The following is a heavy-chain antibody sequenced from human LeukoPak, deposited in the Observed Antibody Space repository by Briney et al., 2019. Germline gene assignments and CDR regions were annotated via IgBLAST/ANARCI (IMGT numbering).Heavy chain of an antibody. CDR2: ISSSSSYI. V-gene: IGHV3-21*01. CDR1: GFTFSSYS. CDR3: ARSVAGTPQRSFDI. D-gene: IGHD6-19*01. Sequence: GGSLRLSCAASGFTFSSYSMNWVRQAPGKGLEWVSSISSSSSYIYYADSVKGRFTISRDNAKNSLYLQMNSLRAEDTAVYYCARSVAGTPQRSFDIWGQGTMVTVSS. J-gene: IGHJ3*02.